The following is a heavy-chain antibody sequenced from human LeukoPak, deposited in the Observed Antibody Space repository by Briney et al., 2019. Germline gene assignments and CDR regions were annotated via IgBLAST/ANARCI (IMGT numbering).Heavy chain of an antibody. V-gene: IGHV3-23*01. Sequence: SGGSLRLSCAASGFTFSSYAMSWVRQAPGKGREWVSAISGSGGSTYYADSVKGRFTISRDNSKNTLYLQMNSLRAEDTAVYYCATIRATTVTACSFDYWGQGTLVTVSS. CDR1: GFTFSSYA. D-gene: IGHD4-17*01. CDR3: ATIRATTVTACSFDY. J-gene: IGHJ4*02. CDR2: ISGSGGST.